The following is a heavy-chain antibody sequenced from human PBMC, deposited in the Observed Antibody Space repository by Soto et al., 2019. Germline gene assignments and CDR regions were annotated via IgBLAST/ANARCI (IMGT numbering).Heavy chain of an antibody. V-gene: IGHV4-31*03. CDR2: IYYSGST. Sequence: SETLSLTCTVSGGSISSGGYYWSWIRQHPGKGLEWIGYIYYSGSTYYNPSLKSRVTISVDTSKNQFSLKLSSVTAADTAVYYCARGTESAYDFWSGYYYWFDPWGQGTLVTVSS. CDR1: GGSISSGGYY. CDR3: ARGTESAYDFWSGYYYWFDP. D-gene: IGHD3-3*01. J-gene: IGHJ5*02.